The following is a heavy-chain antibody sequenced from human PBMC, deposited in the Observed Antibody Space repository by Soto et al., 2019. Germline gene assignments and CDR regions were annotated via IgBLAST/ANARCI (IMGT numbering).Heavy chain of an antibody. D-gene: IGHD3-9*01. V-gene: IGHV1-8*01. Sequence: ASVKVSCKASGYTFTGYDINWVRQATGQGLEWMGWMNPNSGNTGYAQKFQGRVTMTRNTSISTAYMELSSLRSEDTAVYYCARGSTYYDILTGYYPYYYYYYMDVWGKGTTVTVSS. CDR2: MNPNSGNT. CDR3: ARGSTYYDILTGYYPYYYYYYMDV. CDR1: GYTFTGYD. J-gene: IGHJ6*03.